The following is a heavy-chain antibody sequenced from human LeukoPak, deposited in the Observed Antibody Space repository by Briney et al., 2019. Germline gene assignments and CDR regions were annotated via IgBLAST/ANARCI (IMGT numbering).Heavy chain of an antibody. J-gene: IGHJ4*02. CDR3: ARDLSRSGQWLVIDY. CDR1: GGTLSSYA. Sequence: VASVKVSCKASGGTLSSYAISWVRQAPGQGLEWMGRIIPILGIANYAQKFQGRVTITADKSTSTAYMELSSLRSEDTAVYYCARDLSRSGQWLVIDYWGQGTLVTVSS. CDR2: IIPILGIA. V-gene: IGHV1-69*04. D-gene: IGHD6-19*01.